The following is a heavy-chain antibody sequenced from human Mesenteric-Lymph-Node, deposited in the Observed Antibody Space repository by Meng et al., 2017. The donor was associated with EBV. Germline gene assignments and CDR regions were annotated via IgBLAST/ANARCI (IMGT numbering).Heavy chain of an antibody. V-gene: IGHV4-4*02. CDR3: ASAQCSGGGCPGGS. CDR2: IYHSGIT. CDR1: GGSTSSSNW. D-gene: IGHD2-15*01. J-gene: IGHJ5*02. Sequence: QMPLAEARPGLENPSGTCSLTGAVSGGSTSSSNWWTWGRQPPGKGLEWIGEIYHSGITNYNPSLSSRVTMSVDKSKNQFSLNLISLTAADTAVYYCASAQCSGGGCPGGSWGQGTLVTVSS.